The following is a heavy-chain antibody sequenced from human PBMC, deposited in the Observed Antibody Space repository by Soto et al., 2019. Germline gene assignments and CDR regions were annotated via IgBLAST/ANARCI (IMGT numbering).Heavy chain of an antibody. CDR3: ARNLKRGYSYGPFDY. J-gene: IGHJ4*02. D-gene: IGHD5-18*01. V-gene: IGHV4-59*01. CDR2: IYYSGST. CDR1: GGSISSYY. Sequence: NPSETLSLTCTVSGGSISSYYWSWIRQPPGKGLEWIGYIYYSGSTNYNPSLKSRVTISVDTSKNQFSLKLSSVTAADTAVYYCARNLKRGYSYGPFDYWGQGTLVTVSS.